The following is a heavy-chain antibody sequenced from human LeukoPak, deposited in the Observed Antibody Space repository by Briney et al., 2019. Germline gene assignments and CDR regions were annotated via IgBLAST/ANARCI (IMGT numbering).Heavy chain of an antibody. CDR1: GFTFSKYA. Sequence: GGSLRLSCVASGFTFSKYAMTWVRQAPGKGLEWVSSISGSGTTYYAESVKGRFTVSRDNSKNTLYLQVNSLRAEDTAVYYCAKDPMVRGSTYDYWGQGTLVTASS. CDR2: ISGSGTT. CDR3: AKDPMVRGSTYDY. J-gene: IGHJ4*02. V-gene: IGHV3-23*01. D-gene: IGHD3-10*01.